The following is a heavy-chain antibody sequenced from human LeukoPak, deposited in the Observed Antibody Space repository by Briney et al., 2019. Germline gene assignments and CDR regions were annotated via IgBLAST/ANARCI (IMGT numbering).Heavy chain of an antibody. CDR3: ARNSGWYYSDY. CDR1: GFTFSSYE. D-gene: IGHD6-19*01. J-gene: IGHJ4*02. V-gene: IGHV3-48*03. Sequence: PGGSLRLSCAASGFTFSSYEMNWVRQAPGKGLEWVSYISSSGSTIYYADSVKGRFTISRDNARNSLYLQMNSLRAEDTAVYYCARNSGWYYSDYWGQGTLVTVSS. CDR2: ISSSGSTI.